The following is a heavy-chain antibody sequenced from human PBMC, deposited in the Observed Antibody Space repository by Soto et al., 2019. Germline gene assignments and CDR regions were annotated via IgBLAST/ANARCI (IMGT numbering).Heavy chain of an antibody. Sequence: QVQLQQWGAGLLKPSETLSLTCAVYGGSFSGYYWSWIRQPPGKGLEWIGEINHSGSTNYNPSLKSRVTISVDTSKNQFSLKLSSVTAADTAVYYCARGGRSIAARLVPNWFDPWGQGTLVTVSS. J-gene: IGHJ5*02. CDR1: GGSFSGYY. CDR2: INHSGST. D-gene: IGHD6-6*01. CDR3: ARGGRSIAARLVPNWFDP. V-gene: IGHV4-34*01.